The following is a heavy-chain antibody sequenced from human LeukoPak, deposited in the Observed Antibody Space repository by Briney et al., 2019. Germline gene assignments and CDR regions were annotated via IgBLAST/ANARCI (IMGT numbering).Heavy chain of an antibody. Sequence: GGSLRLSCAASGFTFSSYGMHWVRQAPGKGLEWVAVIWYDGSNKYYADSVKGRFTISRDNSKNTLYLQMNSLRAEDTAVYYCARDLSDMTRPSSYFDYWGQGTLVTVSS. CDR3: ARDLSDMTRPSSYFDY. V-gene: IGHV3-33*01. CDR1: GFTFSSYG. CDR2: IWYDGSNK. D-gene: IGHD2-15*01. J-gene: IGHJ4*02.